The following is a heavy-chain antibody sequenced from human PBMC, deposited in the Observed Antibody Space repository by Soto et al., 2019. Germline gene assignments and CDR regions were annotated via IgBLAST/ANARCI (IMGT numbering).Heavy chain of an antibody. CDR1: GYTLTSYD. D-gene: IGHD3-3*01. Sequence: SLNLSCKASGYTLTSYDINWVRQATIQGLEWMGWMNPNSGNTGYAQKFQGRVTMTRNTSISTAYMELSSLRSEDTAVYYCARGARDFWSGYYVVYGMDVWGQGTTVTVPS. V-gene: IGHV1-8*01. CDR2: MNPNSGNT. CDR3: ARGARDFWSGYYVVYGMDV. J-gene: IGHJ6*02.